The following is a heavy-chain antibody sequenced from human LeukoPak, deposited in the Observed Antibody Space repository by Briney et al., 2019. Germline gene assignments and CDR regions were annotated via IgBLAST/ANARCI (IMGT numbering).Heavy chain of an antibody. V-gene: IGHV3-30*04. J-gene: IGHJ4*02. D-gene: IGHD4-11*01. CDR3: ARDFSNSLYFDY. CDR1: GFTFSSYA. Sequence: GGSLRLSCAASGFTFSSYAVHWVRQAPGKGLEWVAVISYDGSNKYYADSVKGRFTISRDNSKNTLYLQMNSLRAEDTAVYYCARDFSNSLYFDYWGQGTLVTVSS. CDR2: ISYDGSNK.